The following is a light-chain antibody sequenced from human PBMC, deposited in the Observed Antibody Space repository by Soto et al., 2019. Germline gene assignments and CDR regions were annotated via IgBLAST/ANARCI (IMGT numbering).Light chain of an antibody. J-gene: IGKJ3*01. CDR1: QDIRDA. CDR2: DAS. CDR3: QRFSDYQFT. V-gene: IGKV1D-13*01. Sequence: IQLTQSPSSLSASVGDRVTITCRASQDIRDALAWYQQRPGKAPNLLIYDASSLQGAVPSRFSCGGSGTDFTLTISSLQPEDSATYYCQRFSDYQFTFGPGTKVVFK.